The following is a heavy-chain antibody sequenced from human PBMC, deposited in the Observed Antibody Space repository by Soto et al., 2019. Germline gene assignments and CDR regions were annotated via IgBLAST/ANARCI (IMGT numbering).Heavy chain of an antibody. V-gene: IGHV3-49*03. CDR2: IRSKAYGGTT. D-gene: IGHD2-21*02. CDR1: GFTFGDYA. Sequence: GGSLRLSCTASGFTFGDYAMSWFRQAPGKGLEWVGFIRSKAYGGTTEYAASVKGRFTISRDDSKSIAYLQVNSLKTEDTAVYYCTRALGVVTSHYFDYWGQGTLVTVSS. J-gene: IGHJ4*02. CDR3: TRALGVVTSHYFDY.